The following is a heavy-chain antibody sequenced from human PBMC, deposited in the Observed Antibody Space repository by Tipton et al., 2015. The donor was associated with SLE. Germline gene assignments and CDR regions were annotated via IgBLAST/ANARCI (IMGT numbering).Heavy chain of an antibody. Sequence: TLSLTCTVSVGPLTSGRYYWSWIRQPAGKGLEWIGHIYTPGSTNYSPSLKSRVTISFDTSETQFSLKLASVTIADTAVYYCARVSSGTNYAIESWGQGTLVTVSS. CDR2: IYTPGST. D-gene: IGHD4/OR15-4a*01. V-gene: IGHV4-61*09. CDR1: VGPLTSGRYY. J-gene: IGHJ4*02. CDR3: ARVSSGTNYAIES.